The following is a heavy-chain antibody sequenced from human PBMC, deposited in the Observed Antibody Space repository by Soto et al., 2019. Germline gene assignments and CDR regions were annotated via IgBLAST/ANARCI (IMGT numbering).Heavy chain of an antibody. J-gene: IGHJ3*02. CDR2: IYYSGST. CDR3: ARVREYSGYDRQDAFDI. D-gene: IGHD5-12*01. V-gene: IGHV4-31*03. Sequence: SETLSLTCTVSGGSISSGGYYWSWIRQHPGKGLEWIGYIYYSGSTYYNPSLKSRVTISVDTSKNQFSLKLSSVTAADTAVYYCARVREYSGYDRQDAFDIWGQGTMVTVSS. CDR1: GGSISSGGYY.